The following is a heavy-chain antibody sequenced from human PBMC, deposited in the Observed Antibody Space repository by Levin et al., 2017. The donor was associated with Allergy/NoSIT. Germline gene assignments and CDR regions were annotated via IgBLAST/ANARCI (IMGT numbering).Heavy chain of an antibody. V-gene: IGHV1-69*11. D-gene: IGHD2/OR15-2a*01. CDR2: IIPLVGTT. CDR3: ARDSMGIVQAWPGAFDI. CDR1: GDSFSRHS. J-gene: IGHJ3*02. Sequence: PEASVKVSCMASGDSFSRHSISWVRQAPGQGLEWMGRIIPLVGTTNEAENFQGRVTITADESTRTVYMELSSLRSEDTAMYYCARDSMGIVQAWPGAFDIWGQGTMVTVSS.